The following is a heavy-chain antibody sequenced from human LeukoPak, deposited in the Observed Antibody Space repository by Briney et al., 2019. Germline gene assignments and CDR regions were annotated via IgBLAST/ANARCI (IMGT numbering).Heavy chain of an antibody. D-gene: IGHD3-9*01. J-gene: IGHJ4*02. CDR2: ISGSGGST. V-gene: IGHV3-23*01. Sequence: GGSLRLSCAASGFTFSSYAMSWVRQAPGKGLEWVSAISGSGGSTYYADSVKGWFTISRDNSKNTLYLQMNSLTAEATAVYYCAKDRFDIVAGSVVDYWGQGTLVTVSS. CDR3: AKDRFDIVAGSVVDY. CDR1: GFTFSSYA.